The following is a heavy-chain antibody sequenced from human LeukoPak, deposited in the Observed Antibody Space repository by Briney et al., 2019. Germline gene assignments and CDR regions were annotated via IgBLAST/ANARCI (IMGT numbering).Heavy chain of an antibody. CDR1: GGSISSNNNY. CDR2: IYYSGPT. CDR3: ARDSSSSGGRIGY. Sequence: SETLSLTCSVSGGSISSNNNYWGWIRQPPGKGLEWIASIYYSGPTFYNPSLKSRVTISIDTSKNQFSLNLNSATAADTAVYYCARDSSSSGGRIGYWGQGILVTVPS. V-gene: IGHV4-39*07. J-gene: IGHJ4*02. D-gene: IGHD6-6*01.